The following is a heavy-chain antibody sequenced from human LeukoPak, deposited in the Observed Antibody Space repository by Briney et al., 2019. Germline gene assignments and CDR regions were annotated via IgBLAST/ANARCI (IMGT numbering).Heavy chain of an antibody. Sequence: GGSLRLSCAASGFSFSSYGMHWVRQHWVGQAPGKGLEWVAFIRSDGSIESYADSVKGRFTISRDNAKDTLYLQMVNLRAEDTAVFYCAKVSQEQLVSVFFDFWGQGTLVPVSS. CDR3: AKVSQEQLVSVFFDF. V-gene: IGHV3-30*02. CDR1: GFSFSSYG. D-gene: IGHD6-13*01. J-gene: IGHJ4*02. CDR2: IRSDGSIE.